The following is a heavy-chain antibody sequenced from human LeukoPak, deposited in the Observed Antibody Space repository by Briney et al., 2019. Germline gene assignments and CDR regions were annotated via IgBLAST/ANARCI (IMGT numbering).Heavy chain of an antibody. CDR3: AGDRYGDYGRYFDY. CDR1: GYTFTGYY. J-gene: IGHJ4*02. Sequence: ASVKVSCKASGYTFTGYYMHWVRQAPGQGLEWMGWINPNSGGTNYAQKFQGWVTMTRDTSISTAYMELSRLRSDDTAVYYCAGDRYGDYGRYFDYWGQGTLVTVSS. CDR2: INPNSGGT. D-gene: IGHD4-17*01. V-gene: IGHV1-2*04.